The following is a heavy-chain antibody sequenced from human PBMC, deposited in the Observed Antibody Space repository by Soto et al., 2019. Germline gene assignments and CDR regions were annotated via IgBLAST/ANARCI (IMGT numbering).Heavy chain of an antibody. CDR3: VRDSGAKLSSS. Sequence: GASVKVSCKASGYTFSDYYIHWVRQAPGQGLEWMGWINPNSGGTKYAPKFQGGVTMTRDTSITTSYMELRSLKSQDTAVYYCVRDSGAKLSSSWGQGTLVTVSS. V-gene: IGHV1-2*02. CDR2: INPNSGGT. J-gene: IGHJ4*02. D-gene: IGHD6-13*01. CDR1: GYTFSDYY.